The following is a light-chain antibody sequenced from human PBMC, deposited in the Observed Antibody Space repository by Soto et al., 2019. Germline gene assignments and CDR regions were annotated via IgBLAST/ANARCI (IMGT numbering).Light chain of an antibody. Sequence: DIQMTQSPSTLSASVGDRVTITCRASQSISSWLAWYQQKPGKAPKLLIYDAASLDSGVPSRFSGSGSGTDFTLTISSLQPDDFATYYCQQYNSYWTFGQGTKVEIK. J-gene: IGKJ1*01. V-gene: IGKV1-5*01. CDR3: QQYNSYWT. CDR1: QSISSW. CDR2: DAA.